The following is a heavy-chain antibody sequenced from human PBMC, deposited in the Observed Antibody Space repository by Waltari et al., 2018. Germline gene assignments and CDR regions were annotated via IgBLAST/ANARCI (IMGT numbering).Heavy chain of an antibody. J-gene: IGHJ4*02. CDR1: GGSFSGYY. CDR3: ARGSRSSSWSSDY. D-gene: IGHD6-13*01. V-gene: IGHV4-34*01. CDR2: INHSGST. Sequence: QVQLQQWGAGLLKPSATLSLTCAVYGGSFSGYYWSWIRQPPGKGLEWIGEINHSGSTNYNPSLKSRVTISVDTSKNQFSLKLSSVTAADTAVYYCARGSRSSSWSSDYWGQGTLVTVSS.